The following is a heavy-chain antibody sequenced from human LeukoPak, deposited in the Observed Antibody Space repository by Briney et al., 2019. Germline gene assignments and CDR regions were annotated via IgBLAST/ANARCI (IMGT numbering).Heavy chain of an antibody. J-gene: IGHJ4*02. CDR1: GFTFSNYW. CDR2: INSDGINT. V-gene: IGHV3-74*01. Sequence: PGGSLRLSCAASGFTFSNYWMHWVRQAPGKGLVWVSRINSDGINTSYADSVKGRFTISRDNSKNTLYLQMNSLRAEDTAVYYCAKGNGGNVRGVDYWGQGTLVTVSS. CDR3: AKGNGGNVRGVDY. D-gene: IGHD4-23*01.